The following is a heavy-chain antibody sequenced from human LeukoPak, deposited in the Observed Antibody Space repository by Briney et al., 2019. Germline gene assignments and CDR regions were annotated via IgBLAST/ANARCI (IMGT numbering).Heavy chain of an antibody. CDR1: GYTFTDYY. CDR3: ARGRNIEMTTMSGGSDY. J-gene: IGHJ4*02. D-gene: IGHD5-24*01. V-gene: IGHV1-2*02. CDR2: LNPNSGDT. Sequence: ASVKVSCKASGYTFTDYYMHWVRQAPGQGLEWMGWLNPNSGDTNYAQKFQSRVSMTRDSSISTAYMGLSDLRSDDTAVYSCARGRNIEMTTMSGGSDYWGQGTLVTVSS.